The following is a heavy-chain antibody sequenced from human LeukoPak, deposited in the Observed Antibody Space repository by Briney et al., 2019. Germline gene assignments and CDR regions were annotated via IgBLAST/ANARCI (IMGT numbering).Heavy chain of an antibody. J-gene: IGHJ5*02. CDR3: ARQRANYYGSGTFDP. CDR1: GGSISSYY. D-gene: IGHD3-10*01. V-gene: IGHV4-59*08. CDR2: IYYSGST. Sequence: SETLSLTCTVSGGSISSYYWSWIRQPPGKGLEWIGYIYYSGSTNYNPSLKSRVTISVDTSKNQFSLKLSSVTAADTAVYYCARQRANYYGSGTFDPWGQGTLVTVPS.